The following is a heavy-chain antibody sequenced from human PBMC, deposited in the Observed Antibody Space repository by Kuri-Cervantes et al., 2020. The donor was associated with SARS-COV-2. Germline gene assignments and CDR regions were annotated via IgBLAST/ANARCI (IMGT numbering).Heavy chain of an antibody. CDR2: IRHDGDNK. CDR3: AKGKTGDSR. D-gene: IGHD7-27*01. CDR1: GFIFSNYG. J-gene: IGHJ4*02. Sequence: GGSLRLSCAASGFIFSNYGMHWVRQAPGKGPEWVAFIRHDGDNKYYADSVKGRFTISRDNPKNTLYLQMNSLRPEDTAVYYCAKGKTGDSRWGQGTLVTVSS. V-gene: IGHV3-30*02.